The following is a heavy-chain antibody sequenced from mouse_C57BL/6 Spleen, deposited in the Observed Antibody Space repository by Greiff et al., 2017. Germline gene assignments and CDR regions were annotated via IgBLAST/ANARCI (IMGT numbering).Heavy chain of an antibody. CDR2: IYPGDGAT. Sequence: VKLVESGAELVKPGASVKISCKASGYAFSSYWMNWVKQRPGKGLEWIGQIYPGDGATNYNGKFKGKATLTADKSSSTAYMQLSSLTAEDSAVYFWARGAYDYDRGGYYAMDYWGQGTSVTVSS. J-gene: IGHJ4*01. CDR3: ARGAYDYDRGGYYAMDY. D-gene: IGHD2-4*01. V-gene: IGHV1-80*01. CDR1: GYAFSSYW.